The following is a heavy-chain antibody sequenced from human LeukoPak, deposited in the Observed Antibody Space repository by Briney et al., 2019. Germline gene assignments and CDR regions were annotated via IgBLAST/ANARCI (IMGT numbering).Heavy chain of an antibody. CDR2: IYPGDSDT. CDR1: GYSFTSYW. D-gene: IGHD5-24*01. V-gene: IGHV5-51*01. Sequence: HGESLKISCKGSGYSFTSYWIGWVRQMPGKGLEWMGIIYPGDSDTRYSPSFQGQVTISADKSISTAYLQWSSLKASDTAMYYCARQGRDGYNEPVFDYWGQGTLVTVSS. J-gene: IGHJ4*02. CDR3: ARQGRDGYNEPVFDY.